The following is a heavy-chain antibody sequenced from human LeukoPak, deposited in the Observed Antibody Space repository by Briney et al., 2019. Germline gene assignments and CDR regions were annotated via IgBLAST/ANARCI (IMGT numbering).Heavy chain of an antibody. CDR1: GGSVSSGSYY. CDR2: IYYSGST. D-gene: IGHD1-26*01. Sequence: SETLSLTCTVSGGSVSSGSYYWSWIRQPPGKGLEWIGYIYYSGSTNYNPSLKSRVTISADTSKNQFSLKLSSVTAADTAVYYCARALVGATVGSWFDPWGQGTLVTVSS. V-gene: IGHV4-61*01. J-gene: IGHJ5*02. CDR3: ARALVGATVGSWFDP.